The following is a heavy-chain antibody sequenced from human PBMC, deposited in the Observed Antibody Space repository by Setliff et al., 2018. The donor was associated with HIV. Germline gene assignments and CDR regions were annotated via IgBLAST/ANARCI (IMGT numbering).Heavy chain of an antibody. CDR3: ARRIDDSGSFPDKNWFDT. CDR2: IFSSGST. J-gene: IGHJ5*02. D-gene: IGHD3-10*01. CDR1: GDSISSYS. V-gene: IGHV4-4*09. Sequence: PSETLSLTCTVSGDSISSYSWNWIRQSPGGGLEWIGFIFSSGSTKYNPSLQSRVTMSIDTSKNQFSLRLTSVTAADTAVYYCARRIDDSGSFPDKNWFDTWGQGGLVTVSS.